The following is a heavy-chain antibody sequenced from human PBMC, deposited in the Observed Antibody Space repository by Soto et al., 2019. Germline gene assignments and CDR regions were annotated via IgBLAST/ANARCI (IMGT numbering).Heavy chain of an antibody. V-gene: IGHV4-34*01. J-gene: IGHJ4*02. CDR1: GGSFDGYY. Sequence: SGTLPLTSALYGGSFDGYYWSWVRQSPGKGLEWIGEIHHSGRTKYNPSLKSRVSLSVDTSTKHFSLRLTSVTAADRGVYYCARGVDSWSGYLFWGQGTPVNVS. CDR3: ARGVDSWSGYLF. D-gene: IGHD3-3*01. CDR2: IHHSGRT.